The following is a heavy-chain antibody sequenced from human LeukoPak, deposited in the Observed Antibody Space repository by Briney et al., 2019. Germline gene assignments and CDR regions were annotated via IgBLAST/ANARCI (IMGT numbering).Heavy chain of an antibody. J-gene: IGHJ5*02. V-gene: IGHV4-31*03. CDR2: IYYSRST. CDR1: GGSISSGGYY. D-gene: IGHD1-14*01. CDR3: ARAEEPYNWFDP. Sequence: SETLSLTCTVSGGSISSGGYYWSWIRQHPGTGLEWIGYIYYSRSTYYNPSLKSRVTISVDTSKNQFSLKLSSVTAADTAVYYCARAEEPYNWFDPWGQGTLVTVSS.